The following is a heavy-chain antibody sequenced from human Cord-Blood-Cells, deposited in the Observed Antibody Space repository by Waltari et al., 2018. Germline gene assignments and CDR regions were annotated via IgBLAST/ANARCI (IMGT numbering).Heavy chain of an antibody. V-gene: IGHV4-59*01. Sequence: QVQLQESGPGLVKPSETLSLTCTVSGGSISSYYWSWIRQPPGKGLEWIGYIYYSGSTNYNPALKSRVTISVDTSKNQFSLKLSSGTAADTAVYYCARVTQGWSWGWGYFDYWGQGTLVTVSS. D-gene: IGHD7-27*01. CDR1: GGSISSYY. CDR3: ARVTQGWSWGWGYFDY. CDR2: IYYSGST. J-gene: IGHJ4*02.